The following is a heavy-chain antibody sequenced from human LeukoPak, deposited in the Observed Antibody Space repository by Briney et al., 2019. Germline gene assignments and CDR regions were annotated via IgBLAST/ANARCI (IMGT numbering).Heavy chain of an antibody. V-gene: IGHV4-30-2*01. J-gene: IGHJ4*02. CDR1: GGSISSGGYS. CDR2: IYHSGST. CDR3: ARGEGALNN. Sequence: PSETLSLTCAVSGGSISSGGYSWSWIRQPPGKGLEWIGYIYHSGSTYYNPSPKSRVTFSLDTSKKQFSLRLQSVTAADTAVYFCARGEGALNNWGRGTLVTVSS. D-gene: IGHD3-16*01.